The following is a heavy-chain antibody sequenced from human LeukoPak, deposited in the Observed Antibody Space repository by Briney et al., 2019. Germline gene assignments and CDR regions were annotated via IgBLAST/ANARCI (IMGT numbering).Heavy chain of an antibody. J-gene: IGHJ3*02. Sequence: PGRSLRLSCTASGFMFNNFGMHWARQAPGKGLEWVAVIWYDGSTKYYADSVKGRFTISRDNSKNTLYLEMISLKADDTAMYFCARRSGSGNYAWDAFDIWGQGTMVTVSS. CDR2: IWYDGSTK. CDR1: GFMFNNFG. D-gene: IGHD3-10*01. V-gene: IGHV3-33*08. CDR3: ARRSGSGNYAWDAFDI.